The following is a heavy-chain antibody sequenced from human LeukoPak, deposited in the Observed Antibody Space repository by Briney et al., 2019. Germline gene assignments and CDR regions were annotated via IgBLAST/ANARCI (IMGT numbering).Heavy chain of an antibody. CDR1: GFTFSTYA. D-gene: IGHD6-19*01. CDR3: ARGGKRALAGTRSPQYFQH. J-gene: IGHJ1*01. V-gene: IGHV3-23*01. CDR2: ISGGGGNT. Sequence: TGGSLRLSCTASGFTFSTYAMTWVRQAPGKGLEWVSGISGGGGNTYYADSVKGRFTISRDNSKNTLYLQMNSLRAEDTAVYYCARGGKRALAGTRSPQYFQHWGQGTLVTVSS.